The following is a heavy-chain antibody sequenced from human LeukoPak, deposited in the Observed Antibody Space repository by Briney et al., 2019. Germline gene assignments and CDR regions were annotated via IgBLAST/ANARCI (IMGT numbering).Heavy chain of an antibody. CDR3: ARVSMATQGSTDY. D-gene: IGHD5-24*01. CDR1: GGSISSGGYY. V-gene: IGHV4-31*03. CDR2: IYYSGST. Sequence: PSETLSLTCTVSGGSISSGGYYWSWIRQHPGKGLEWIGYIYYSGSTYYNPSLKSRVTISVDTSKNQFSLKLSSVTAADTAVYYCARVSMATQGSTDYWGQGTLVTVSS. J-gene: IGHJ4*02.